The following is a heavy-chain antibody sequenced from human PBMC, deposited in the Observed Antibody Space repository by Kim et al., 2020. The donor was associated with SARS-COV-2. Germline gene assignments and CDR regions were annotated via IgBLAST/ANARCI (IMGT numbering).Heavy chain of an antibody. V-gene: IGHV4-34*01. D-gene: IGHD4-17*01. Sequence: SETLSLTCAVYGGSFSGYYWSWIRQPPGKGLEWIGEINHSGSTNHNPSLKSRVTISVDTSKNQFSLKLSSVTAADTAVYYCARGRTYGEDWRVYYGMDVWGQGTTVTV. CDR1: GGSFSGYY. CDR3: ARGRTYGEDWRVYYGMDV. J-gene: IGHJ6*02. CDR2: INHSGST.